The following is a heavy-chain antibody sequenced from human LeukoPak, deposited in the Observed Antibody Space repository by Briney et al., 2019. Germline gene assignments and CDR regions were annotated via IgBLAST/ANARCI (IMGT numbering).Heavy chain of an antibody. V-gene: IGHV4-59*01. CDR1: ADSISSNY. J-gene: IGHJ4*02. CDR2: IYGSGST. Sequence: RASDTLSLTCTGSADSISSNYWSWIRQSPGKGLEWLGYIYGSGSTSYNPSLKSRVTISEDTSKNQFSLKLNPVTAADTAVYFCARARPNWNPPDYWGQGTLVTVSS. CDR3: ARARPNWNPPDY. D-gene: IGHD1-1*01.